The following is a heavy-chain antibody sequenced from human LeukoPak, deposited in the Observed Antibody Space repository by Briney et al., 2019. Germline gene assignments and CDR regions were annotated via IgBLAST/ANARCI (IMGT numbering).Heavy chain of an antibody. CDR3: TTDRKQWLVLDY. V-gene: IGHV3-15*01. Sequence: GGSLRLSCAASGFTFSNAWMSWVRQAPGKGLEWVGRIKSKTDGGTTDYAAPVKGRFTISRDDSKNTLYLQMNSLKTEDTAVYYCTTDRKQWLVLDYWGQGTLVTVSS. J-gene: IGHJ4*02. CDR1: GFTFSNAW. CDR2: IKSKTDGGTT. D-gene: IGHD6-19*01.